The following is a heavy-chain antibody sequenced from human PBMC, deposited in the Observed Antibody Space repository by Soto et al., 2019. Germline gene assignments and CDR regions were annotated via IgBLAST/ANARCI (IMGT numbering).Heavy chain of an antibody. CDR1: GFSFSSYA. V-gene: IGHV3-23*01. Sequence: EVPLLESGGGLVQPGGSLRLSCAASGFSFSSYAMGWVRQAPGKGLERVSGIRGRGGTTYYEDSVKGRFTTSRDNSKNTLLLQMDSLRAEDTAIYYCAKVIVEWELLIAFDSWGQGTLVTVSS. D-gene: IGHD1-26*01. J-gene: IGHJ4*02. CDR3: AKVIVEWELLIAFDS. CDR2: IRGRGGTT.